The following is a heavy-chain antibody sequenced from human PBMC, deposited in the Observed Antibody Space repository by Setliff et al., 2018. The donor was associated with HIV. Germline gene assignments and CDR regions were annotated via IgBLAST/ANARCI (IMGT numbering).Heavy chain of an antibody. CDR2: IDDSGSI. CDR3: ARVKSIKTTLVRLWPRFDL. J-gene: IGHJ5*02. Sequence: PSETLSLTCAVYTESLTRYDWAWIRQSPAKGLEWIGEIDDSGSIIYNPSLQGRVTMSVDTSKNQFSLKVRSLTAADTGLYYCARVKSIKTTLVRLWPRFDLWGQGTQVTVSS. CDR1: TESLTRYD. D-gene: IGHD3-10*01. V-gene: IGHV4-34*01.